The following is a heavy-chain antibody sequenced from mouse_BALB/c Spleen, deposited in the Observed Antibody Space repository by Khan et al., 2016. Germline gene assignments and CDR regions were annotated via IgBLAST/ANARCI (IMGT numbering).Heavy chain of an antibody. Sequence: VQLKESGPSLVKPSQTLSLTCSVTGDSITSGFWNWIRKFPGNKLEYMGYISYSGSTYYNPSLKSRISITRDTSKNQYYLQLNSVTTEDTATYYCARIYDDFYYAMDYWGQGTSVNVSS. V-gene: IGHV3-8*02. CDR3: ARIYDDFYYAMDY. CDR1: GDSITSGF. D-gene: IGHD2-3*01. J-gene: IGHJ4*01. CDR2: ISYSGST.